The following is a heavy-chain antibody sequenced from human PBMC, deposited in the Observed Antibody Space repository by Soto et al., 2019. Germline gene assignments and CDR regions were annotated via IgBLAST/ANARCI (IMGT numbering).Heavy chain of an antibody. J-gene: IGHJ5*02. CDR3: APRDRYYGSHGWFDP. CDR2: VYYNENT. V-gene: IGHV4-39*01. CDR1: GGSISSFTYY. Sequence: TLSLTCSVSGGSISSFTYYWGWIRQPPGKGLEWIGTVYYNENTYYNPSLKSRGTITVDTAKNQFSLYLRPVTSADTAMSFRAPRDRYYGSHGWFDPWRRGTRVTVSS. D-gene: IGHD3-10*01.